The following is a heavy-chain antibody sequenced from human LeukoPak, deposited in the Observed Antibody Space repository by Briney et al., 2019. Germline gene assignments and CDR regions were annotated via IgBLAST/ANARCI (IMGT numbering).Heavy chain of an antibody. CDR1: GFTFSSYG. Sequence: PGRSLRLSCAASGFTFSSYGMHWVRQAPGKGLEWVAVISYDRSNKYYADSVKGRFTISRDNSKNTLYLQMNSLRAEDTAVYYCAKGLSLPRDGMDVWGQGTTVTVSS. V-gene: IGHV3-30*18. CDR3: AKGLSLPRDGMDV. J-gene: IGHJ6*02. CDR2: ISYDRSNK. D-gene: IGHD3-16*02.